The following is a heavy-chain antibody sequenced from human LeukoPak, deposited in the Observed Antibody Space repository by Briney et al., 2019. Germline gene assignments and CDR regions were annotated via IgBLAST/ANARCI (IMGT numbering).Heavy chain of an antibody. V-gene: IGHV4-34*01. CDR1: GGSFSGYY. D-gene: IGHD3-10*01. CDR3: ARQLYVSGSYYAPMDV. CDR2: INHSGST. Sequence: SETLSLTCAVYGGSFSGYYWSWIRQPPGKGLEWIGEINHSGSTNYNPSLKSQVTISVDTSKNQFSLKLTSVTAADTAVYFCARQLYVSGSYYAPMDVWGKGTTVMISS. J-gene: IGHJ6*03.